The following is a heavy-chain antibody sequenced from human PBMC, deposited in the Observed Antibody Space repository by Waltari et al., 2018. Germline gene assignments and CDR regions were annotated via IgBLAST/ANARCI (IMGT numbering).Heavy chain of an antibody. CDR2: IYYSGST. CDR3: AGPSGSYQY. V-gene: IGHV4-59*01. D-gene: IGHD1-26*01. Sequence: QVQLQESGPGLVKPSETLSLTCTVSGGSISSYYWSWIRQPPGKGLEWIGYIYYSGSTNYNPSLKSRVTISVDTSKNQFSLKLSSVTAADTAVYYCAGPSGSYQYWGQGTLVTVSS. J-gene: IGHJ4*02. CDR1: GGSISSYY.